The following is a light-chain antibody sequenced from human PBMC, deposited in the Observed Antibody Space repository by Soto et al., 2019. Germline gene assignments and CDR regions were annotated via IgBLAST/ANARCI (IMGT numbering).Light chain of an antibody. Sequence: EIVMTQSPDSLAVSLGERATINCKSSQIVSYNSNNKNSLAWYQQKPGQPPKLLIYWASTRKTGVPDRFSGSGSGTDFTLTISSLRAEDVAVYYCQQYFSSPQTFGQGTRLEIK. CDR2: WAS. V-gene: IGKV4-1*01. J-gene: IGKJ5*01. CDR1: QIVSYNSNNKNS. CDR3: QQYFSSPQT.